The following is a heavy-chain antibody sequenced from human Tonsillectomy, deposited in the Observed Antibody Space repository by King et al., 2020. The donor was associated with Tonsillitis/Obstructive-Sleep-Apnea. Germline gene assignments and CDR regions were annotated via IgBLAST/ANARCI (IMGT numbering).Heavy chain of an antibody. CDR2: IKEDGSEK. CDR3: ARVLDYDDSSGYRAFDI. D-gene: IGHD3-22*01. CDR1: GFTFSNFW. Sequence: QLVQSGGGLVQPGGSLRLSCAASGFTFSNFWMSWVRQAPGKGLEWVTNIKEDGSEKYYVDSVKGRFTISRDNAKNSLYLQMNSLRAEDTAVYYCARVLDYDDSSGYRAFDIWGQGTMVTVSS. J-gene: IGHJ3*02. V-gene: IGHV3-7*03.